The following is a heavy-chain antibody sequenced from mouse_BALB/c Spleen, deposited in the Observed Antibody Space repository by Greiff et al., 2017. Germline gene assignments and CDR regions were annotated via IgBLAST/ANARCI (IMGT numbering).Heavy chain of an antibody. V-gene: IGHV1-7*01. D-gene: IGHD4-1*01. CDR3: ARGGNWDAMDY. J-gene: IGHJ4*01. CDR2: INPSTGYT. Sequence: QVQLKQSGAELAKPGASVKMSCKASGYTFTSYWMHWVKQRPGQGLEWIGYINPSTGYTEYNQKFKDKATLTADKSSSTAYMQLSSLTSEDSAVYYCARGGNWDAMDYWGQGTSVTVSS. CDR1: GYTFTSYW.